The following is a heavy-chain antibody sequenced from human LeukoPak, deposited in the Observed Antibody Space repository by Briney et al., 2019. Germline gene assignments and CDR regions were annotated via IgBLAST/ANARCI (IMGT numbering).Heavy chain of an antibody. D-gene: IGHD3-10*01. CDR2: IYPDDSDT. V-gene: IGHV5-51*01. Sequence: GESLKISCQGSGYSFTSYWIGWVRQMPGKGLEWMGIIYPDDSDTRYSPSFQGQVTISADKSISTAYLQWSSLKASDTAMYYCARTETYYGSGSYFDAFDIWGQGTMVTVSS. CDR1: GYSFTSYW. J-gene: IGHJ3*02. CDR3: ARTETYYGSGSYFDAFDI.